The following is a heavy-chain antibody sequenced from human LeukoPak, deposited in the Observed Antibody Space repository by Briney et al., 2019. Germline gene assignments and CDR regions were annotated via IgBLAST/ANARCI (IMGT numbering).Heavy chain of an antibody. D-gene: IGHD1-1*01. CDR1: GFTFDDYA. CDR3: AKGTEGLATTDFDY. Sequence: PGRSLRLSCAASGFTFDDYAMHWVRQAPGKGLEWVSGISWNSGNIDYADSVKGRFTISRDNAKSSLYLQMNSLRAEDTALYYCAKGTEGLATTDFDYWGQGTLVTVSS. J-gene: IGHJ4*02. CDR2: ISWNSGNI. V-gene: IGHV3-9*01.